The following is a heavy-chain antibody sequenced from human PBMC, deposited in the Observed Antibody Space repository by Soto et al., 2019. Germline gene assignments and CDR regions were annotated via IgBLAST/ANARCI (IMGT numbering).Heavy chain of an antibody. J-gene: IGHJ4*02. CDR2: MNPSTGST. CDR3: ARGRLVAGTVDY. CDR1: GYTFTSYD. V-gene: IGHV1-8*01. D-gene: IGHD1-7*01. Sequence: QVQLVQSGAEVKKPGASVKVSCKASGYTFTSYDIKWVRQATGQGLEWMGWMNPSTGSTGFAQKFQGRVTMISNTSISTAYLELSSLTSEDTAVYYCARGRLVAGTVDYWGQGTLDTVSS.